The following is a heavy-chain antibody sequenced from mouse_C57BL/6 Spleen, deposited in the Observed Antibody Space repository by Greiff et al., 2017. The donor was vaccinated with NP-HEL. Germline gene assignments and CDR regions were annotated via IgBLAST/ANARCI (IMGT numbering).Heavy chain of an antibody. CDR1: GYAFTNYL. V-gene: IGHV1-54*01. Sequence: VQVVESGAELVRPGTSVKVSCKASGYAFTNYLIEWVKQRPGQGLEWIGVINPGSGGTNYNEKFKGKATLTADKSSSTAYMQLSSLISEDSAVYFCARFDGGFDYWGQGTTLTVSS. J-gene: IGHJ2*01. CDR2: INPGSGGT. CDR3: ARFDGGFDY.